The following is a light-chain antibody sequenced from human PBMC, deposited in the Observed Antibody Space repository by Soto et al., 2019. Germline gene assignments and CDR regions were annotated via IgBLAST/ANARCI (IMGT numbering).Light chain of an antibody. CDR2: RDN. CDR1: SSNIGRNY. CDR3: ATWDDSLGGPV. J-gene: IGLJ2*01. V-gene: IGLV1-47*01. Sequence: QSVLTQTPSVSGTPGQRVNISCSGSSSNIGRNYVYWYHQFPGMAPTLLIYRDNERPSGVSDRFSGSKSGTSASLAIIGLRSGDEADYHCATWDDSLGGPVFGGGTKLTVL.